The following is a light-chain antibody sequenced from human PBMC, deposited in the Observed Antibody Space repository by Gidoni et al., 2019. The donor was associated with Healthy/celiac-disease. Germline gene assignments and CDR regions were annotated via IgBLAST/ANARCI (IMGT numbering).Light chain of an antibody. Sequence: DIQMTQSPSALSASVGDRVIITCRASQSISSYLNWYQQKPGKATKLLIYAATSLQSGVTARFSCSRSGTDFNLTITSQQPEDFATYYCQQSYSTLGTFGQGTKVEIK. CDR2: AAT. V-gene: IGKV1-39*01. CDR3: QQSYSTLGT. J-gene: IGKJ1*01. CDR1: QSISSY.